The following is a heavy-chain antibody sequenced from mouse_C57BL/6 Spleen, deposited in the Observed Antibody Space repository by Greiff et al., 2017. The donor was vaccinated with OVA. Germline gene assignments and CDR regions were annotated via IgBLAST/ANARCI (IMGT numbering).Heavy chain of an antibody. D-gene: IGHD4-1*01. CDR2: ISDGGSYT. CDR1: GFTFSSYA. Sequence: EVQLVESGGGLVKPGGSLKLSCAASGFTFSSYAMSWVRQTPEKRLEWVATISDGGSYTYYPDNVKGRFTISRDNAKNNLYLQMSHLKSEDTAMYYCARAQTGPAWFAYWGQGTLVTVSA. J-gene: IGHJ3*01. CDR3: ARAQTGPAWFAY. V-gene: IGHV5-4*01.